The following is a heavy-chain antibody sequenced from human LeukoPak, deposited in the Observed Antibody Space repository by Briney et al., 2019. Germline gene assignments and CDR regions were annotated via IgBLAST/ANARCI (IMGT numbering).Heavy chain of an antibody. CDR1: GGSISSYY. CDR2: IYYSGST. V-gene: IGHV4-59*12. J-gene: IGHJ4*02. Sequence: SETLSLTCTVSGGSISSYYWSWIRQHPGKGLEWIGYIYYSGSTNYNPSLKSRVTISVDTSKNQFSLKLSSVTAADTAVYYCARSGRYVWGSYRTNFDYWGQGTLVTVSS. CDR3: ARSGRYVWGSYRTNFDY. D-gene: IGHD3-16*02.